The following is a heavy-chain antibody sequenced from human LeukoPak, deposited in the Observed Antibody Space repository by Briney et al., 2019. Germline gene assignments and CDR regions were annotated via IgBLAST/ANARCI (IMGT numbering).Heavy chain of an antibody. D-gene: IGHD6-6*01. Sequence: ASVKVSCKASGYTFTSYYMHWVRQAPGQGLEWMGIINPSGGSTSYAQKFQGRVTMTRDMSTGTVYMELSSLRSEDTAVYYCARGRSSPSSDYYYYYYMDVWGKGTTVTVSS. V-gene: IGHV1-46*01. CDR2: INPSGGST. CDR1: GYTFTSYY. J-gene: IGHJ6*03. CDR3: ARGRSSPSSDYYYYYYMDV.